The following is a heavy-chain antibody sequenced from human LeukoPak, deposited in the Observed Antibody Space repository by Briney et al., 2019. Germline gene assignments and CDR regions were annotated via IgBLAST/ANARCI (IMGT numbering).Heavy chain of an antibody. CDR3: ARVGATTSAPFDY. CDR1: GGTFSSYA. D-gene: IGHD1-26*01. CDR2: IIPIFGTA. V-gene: IGHV1-69*13. J-gene: IGHJ4*02. Sequence: SVKVSCKASGGTFSSYAISWVRQAPGQGLEWMGGIIPIFGTANYAQKFQGRVTITADESTSTAYMELSSLRSEDTAVYYCARVGATTSAPFDYWGQGTLVTVSS.